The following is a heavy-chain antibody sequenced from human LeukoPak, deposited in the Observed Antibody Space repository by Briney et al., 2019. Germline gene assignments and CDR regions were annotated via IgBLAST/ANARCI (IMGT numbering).Heavy chain of an antibody. V-gene: IGHV3-48*03. CDR3: ARDQGYYYGGHDAFDI. CDR1: VFTFNSYE. CDR2: ISSSGTTI. J-gene: IGHJ3*02. D-gene: IGHD3-10*01. Sequence: PGGSLRLSCAASVFTFNSYEMNWVRQAPGEGLEWGLYISSSGTTIYYADSVKGRFTISRDNAKNSLYLQMNSLRAEDTAVYYCARDQGYYYGGHDAFDIWGQGTMVTVSS.